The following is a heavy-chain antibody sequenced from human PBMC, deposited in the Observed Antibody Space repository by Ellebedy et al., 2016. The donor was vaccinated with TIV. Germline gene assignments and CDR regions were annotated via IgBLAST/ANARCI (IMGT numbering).Heavy chain of an antibody. V-gene: IGHV3-7*01. CDR1: GFSFRSYW. D-gene: IGHD4-17*01. CDR2: INQVGSQK. J-gene: IGHJ3*01. Sequence: GGSLRLSCTVSGFSFRSYWMSWVRQAPGKGLEWVANINQVGSQKNYVDSVKGRFTISRDNARNSLYLQMSSLKAEDTAVYYCATDGSFGDYLSPTHAFVFWGQGTMVTVSS. CDR3: ATDGSFGDYLSPTHAFVF.